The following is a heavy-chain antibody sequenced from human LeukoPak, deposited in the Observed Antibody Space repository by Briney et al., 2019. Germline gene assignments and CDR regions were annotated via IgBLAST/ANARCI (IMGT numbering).Heavy chain of an antibody. CDR2: IWYDGSNK. CDR1: GFTFSSYA. CDR3: ARDGGYSYGLYYFDY. J-gene: IGHJ4*02. V-gene: IGHV3-33*08. D-gene: IGHD5-18*01. Sequence: GGSLRLSCAASGFTFSSYAMHWVRQAPGKGLEWVAVIWYDGSNKYYADSVKGRFTISRDNSKNTLYLQMNSLRAEDTAVYYCARDGGYSYGLYYFDYWGQGTLVTVSS.